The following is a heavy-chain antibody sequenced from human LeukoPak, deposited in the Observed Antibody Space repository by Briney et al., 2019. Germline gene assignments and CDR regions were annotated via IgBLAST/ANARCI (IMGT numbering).Heavy chain of an antibody. CDR3: AKDPRMVRGVAWIV. J-gene: IGHJ4*01. CDR1: GFTFISYA. D-gene: IGHD3-10*01. V-gene: IGHV3-23*01. CDR2: ITGSGGST. Sequence: PGGSLRPSCAASGFTFISYAMSWVRQAPGKGLEWVSAITGSGGSTYYADCGQGRFTIPRDNSKNTLYLQINSLRGAETAVYYCAKDPRMVRGVAWIVWGDGKLGAVSS.